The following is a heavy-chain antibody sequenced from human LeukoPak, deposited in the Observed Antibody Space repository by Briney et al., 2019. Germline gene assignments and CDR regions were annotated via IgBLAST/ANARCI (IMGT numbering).Heavy chain of an antibody. CDR2: IRYDGSNK. CDR3: AKGYGDYVRYYFDY. V-gene: IGHV3-30*02. CDR1: GFTFSSYG. Sequence: GGSLRLSCAASGFTFSSYGMHWVRQAPGKGLEWVAFIRYDGSNKYYADSVKGRFTISRDNSKNTLYLQMNSLRAEDTAVYYCAKGYGDYVRYYFDYWGQGTLVTVSS. D-gene: IGHD4-17*01. J-gene: IGHJ4*02.